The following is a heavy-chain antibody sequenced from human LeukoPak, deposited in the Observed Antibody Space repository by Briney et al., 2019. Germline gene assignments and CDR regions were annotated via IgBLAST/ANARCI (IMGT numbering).Heavy chain of an antibody. J-gene: IGHJ5*02. CDR1: GFTFSSYS. D-gene: IGHD3-10*01. CDR2: ISSSSSYI. Sequence: GGSLRLSCAASGFTFSSYSMNWVRQAPGKGLEWVSSISSSSSYIYYADSVKGRFTISRDNAKKSLYLQMNSLRAEDTAVYYCARDSGNWFDPWGQGTLVTVSS. V-gene: IGHV3-21*01. CDR3: ARDSGNWFDP.